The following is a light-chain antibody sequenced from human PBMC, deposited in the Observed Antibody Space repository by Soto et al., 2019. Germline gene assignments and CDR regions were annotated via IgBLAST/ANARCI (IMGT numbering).Light chain of an antibody. CDR1: QSVLASSNNKNY. CDR3: HQYYTTPPT. CDR2: WAS. J-gene: IGKJ4*01. V-gene: IGKV4-1*01. Sequence: DIVMTQSPDSLAVSLGERATINCKSSQSVLASSNNKNYLAWYQQKPGQPPKLLIYWASPRESGVPDRFSGNGSGKKFHLPISSRQAEDVAVYYCHQYYTTPPTFGGGTRVEIK.